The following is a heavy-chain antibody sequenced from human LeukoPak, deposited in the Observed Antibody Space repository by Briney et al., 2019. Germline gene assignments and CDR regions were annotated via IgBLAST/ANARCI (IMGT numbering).Heavy chain of an antibody. Sequence: SETLSLTCTVSGGSISSGSYYWSWIRQPAGKGLEWIGRIYTSGSTNYNPSLKSRVTISVDTSKNQFSLKLSSVTAADTAVYYCARAHLPLWFDLWGRGTLVTVSS. CDR1: GGSISSGSYY. CDR2: IYTSGST. J-gene: IGHJ2*01. CDR3: ARAHLPLWFDL. V-gene: IGHV4-61*02.